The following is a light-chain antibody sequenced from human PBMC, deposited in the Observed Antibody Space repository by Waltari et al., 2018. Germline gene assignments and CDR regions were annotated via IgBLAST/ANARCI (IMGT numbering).Light chain of an antibody. CDR3: QKYNSAPPLT. CDR1: QGISNY. Sequence: DIQMTQSPSSLSASVGDRVTITCRASQGISNYLAWYQQKPGKVPKPLISAASTLQSGVPSRFSGSGSGTDFTLTISSLQPEDVATYYCQKYNSAPPLTFGGGTKVEIK. CDR2: AAS. V-gene: IGKV1-27*01. J-gene: IGKJ4*01.